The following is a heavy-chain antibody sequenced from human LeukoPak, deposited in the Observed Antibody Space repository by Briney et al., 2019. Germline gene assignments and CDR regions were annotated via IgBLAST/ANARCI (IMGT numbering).Heavy chain of an antibody. Sequence: GGSLRLSCAASGITFSSFGMHWVRQAPGKGLEWVAFIWYDGSNKFYADSVKGRFTISRDNSKNTLYLQMNSLRVEDTAVYYCASLNGATRAFDIWGQGTMVTVSS. CDR2: IWYDGSNK. V-gene: IGHV3-30*02. D-gene: IGHD1-26*01. CDR3: ASLNGATRAFDI. J-gene: IGHJ3*02. CDR1: GITFSSFG.